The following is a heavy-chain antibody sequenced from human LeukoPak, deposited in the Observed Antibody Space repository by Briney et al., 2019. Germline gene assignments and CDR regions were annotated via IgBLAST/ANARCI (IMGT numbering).Heavy chain of an antibody. CDR1: GYSISSSNW. CDR2: IYYSGST. J-gene: IGHJ5*02. D-gene: IGHD3-10*01. V-gene: IGHV4-28*01. Sequence: SETLPLTCAVSGYSISSSNWWGWIRQPPGKGLEWIGYIYYSGSTYYNASLKSRVTLSVDTSKNQFSLKLNSVTAVDTAVYYCARRGSGRYNWFDPWGQGTLVTVSS. CDR3: ARRGSGRYNWFDP.